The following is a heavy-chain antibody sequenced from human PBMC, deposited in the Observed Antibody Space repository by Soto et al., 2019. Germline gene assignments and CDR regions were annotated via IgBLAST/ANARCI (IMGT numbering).Heavy chain of an antibody. J-gene: IGHJ4*02. CDR2: IYYSGST. Sequence: QVQLQESGPGLVKPSQTLSLTCTVSGGSISSGGYYWSWIRQHPGKGLEWIGYIYYSGSTYYNPSLKSRVTISVDTSKNQFSLKLSSVTAADTAVYYCARVPTYCSGGSCYSHIQQYYFDYWGQGTLVTVSS. V-gene: IGHV4-31*03. D-gene: IGHD2-15*01. CDR3: ARVPTYCSGGSCYSHIQQYYFDY. CDR1: GGSISSGGYY.